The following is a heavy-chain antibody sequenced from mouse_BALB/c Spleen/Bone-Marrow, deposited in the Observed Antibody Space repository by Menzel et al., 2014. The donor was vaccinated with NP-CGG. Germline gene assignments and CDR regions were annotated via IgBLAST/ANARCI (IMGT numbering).Heavy chain of an antibody. D-gene: IGHD2-4*01. J-gene: IGHJ3*01. Sequence: EVMLVESGGGLVQPGGSLKLSCATSGFTFSDYYMYWVRQTPEKRLEWVAYISNGGGSTYYPDTVKGRFTISRDNAKNTLCLQMSRLKSEDTAMYYCARHNYDETWFAYWGQGTLVTVSA. CDR2: ISNGGGST. CDR3: ARHNYDETWFAY. V-gene: IGHV5-12*02. CDR1: GFTFSDYY.